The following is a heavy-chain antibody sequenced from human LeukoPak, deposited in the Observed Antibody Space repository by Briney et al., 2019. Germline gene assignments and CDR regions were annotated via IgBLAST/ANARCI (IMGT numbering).Heavy chain of an antibody. V-gene: IGHV3-48*03. J-gene: IGHJ4*02. CDR3: ARQLVVVAATPSH. D-gene: IGHD2-15*01. CDR1: GFTFSSYE. CDR2: ISSSGSTI. Sequence: PGGSLRLSCAASGFTFSSYEMNWVRQAPGKGLEWVSYISSSGSTIYCADSVKGRFTTSRDNAKNSLYLQMNSLRAEDTAVYYCARQLVVVAATPSHWGQGTLVTVSS.